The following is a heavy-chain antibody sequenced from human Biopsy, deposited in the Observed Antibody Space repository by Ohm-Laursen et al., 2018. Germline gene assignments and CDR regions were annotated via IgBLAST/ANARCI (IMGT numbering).Heavy chain of an antibody. J-gene: IGHJ4*02. CDR2: FAPENGKT. CDR1: GYTLTALS. V-gene: IGHV1-24*01. Sequence: EASVKVSCKVSGYTLTALSMHWVRQAPGRGLEWMGGFAPENGKTIYAQKFQGRITMTEDTSTDTAYMELSSLRSGDTAVYYCAADINVWNVNYWGQGTQVTVSS. CDR3: AADINVWNVNY. D-gene: IGHD1-1*01.